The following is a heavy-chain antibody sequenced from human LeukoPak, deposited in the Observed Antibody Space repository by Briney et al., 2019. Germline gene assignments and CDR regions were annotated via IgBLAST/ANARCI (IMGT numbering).Heavy chain of an antibody. D-gene: IGHD1-26*01. CDR2: ISGSGGST. CDR3: ARELSVGWELLKRDPGYFDY. J-gene: IGHJ4*02. CDR1: GFTFSSYA. Sequence: GGSLTLSCAASGFTFSSYAMSWVRQAPGKGLEWVSAISGSGGSTYYADSVKGRFTISRDNSKNTLYLQMNSLRAEDTAVYYRARELSVGWELLKRDPGYFDYWGQGTLVTVSS. V-gene: IGHV3-23*01.